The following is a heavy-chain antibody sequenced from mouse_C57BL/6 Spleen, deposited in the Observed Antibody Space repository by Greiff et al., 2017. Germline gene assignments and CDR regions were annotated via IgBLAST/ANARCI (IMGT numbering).Heavy chain of an antibody. CDR1: GYTFTSYW. D-gene: IGHD2-4*01. V-gene: IGHV1-64*01. CDR3: ARKGYYDREDY. J-gene: IGHJ4*01. CDR2: IHPNSGST. Sequence: VQLQQPGAELVKPGASVKLSCKASGYTFTSYWMHWVKQRPGQGLEWIGMIHPNSGSTNYNEKFKSKATLTVDKSSSTAYMQLSSLTSEDSAVYYCARKGYYDREDYWGQGTSVTVSS.